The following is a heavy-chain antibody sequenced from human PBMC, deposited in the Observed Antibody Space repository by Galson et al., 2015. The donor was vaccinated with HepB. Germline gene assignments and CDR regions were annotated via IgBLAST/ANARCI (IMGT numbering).Heavy chain of an antibody. D-gene: IGHD3-16*01. J-gene: IGHJ3*02. CDR2: ISSSSSYT. V-gene: IGHV3-11*06. Sequence: SLRLSCAASGFTFSDYYMSWIRQAPGKGLEWVSYISSSSSYTNYADSVKGRFTISRDNAKNSLYLQMNSLRAEDTAVYYCARDVEGERRDAFDIWGQGTMVTVSS. CDR3: ARDVEGERRDAFDI. CDR1: GFTFSDYY.